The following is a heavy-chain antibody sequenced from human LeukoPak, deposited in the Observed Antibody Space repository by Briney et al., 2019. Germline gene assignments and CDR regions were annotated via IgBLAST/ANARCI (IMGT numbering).Heavy chain of an antibody. V-gene: IGHV3-11*06. Sequence: GGSLRLSCAASGFTFSDYYMSWIRQAPGKGLEWVSYINSSSSYTNYADSVKGRFTISRDNAKNSLYLQMNSLRAEDTAVYYCARVPPIGSYGEYYFDYWGQGTLVTVSS. D-gene: IGHD3-10*01. CDR2: INSSSSYT. J-gene: IGHJ4*02. CDR1: GFTFSDYY. CDR3: ARVPPIGSYGEYYFDY.